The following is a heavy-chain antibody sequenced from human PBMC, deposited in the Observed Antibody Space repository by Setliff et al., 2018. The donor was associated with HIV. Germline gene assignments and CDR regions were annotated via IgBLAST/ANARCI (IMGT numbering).Heavy chain of an antibody. Sequence: GGSLRLSCVGSGFTLSTYSMSWVRQVPGKGLEWIAYIYTGSNTIFYGDSAEGRFTISRDNVKNSVYLQMNSLRVEDTAVYYCARREYNYVPRAFDLWGRGTVVTVSS. CDR2: IYTGSNTI. D-gene: IGHD3-16*01. CDR1: GFTLSTYS. CDR3: ARREYNYVPRAFDL. J-gene: IGHJ3*01. V-gene: IGHV3-48*01.